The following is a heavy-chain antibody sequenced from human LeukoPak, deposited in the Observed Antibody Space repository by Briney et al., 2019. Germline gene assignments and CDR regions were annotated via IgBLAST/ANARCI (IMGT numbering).Heavy chain of an antibody. CDR2: ISGSGGST. CDR1: GFTFSSYA. V-gene: IGHV3-23*01. Sequence: GGSLRLSCAASGFTFSSYAMSWVRQAPGKGLEWVSAISGSGGSTYYADSVKGRFTISRDNSKNTLYLQMNSLRAEDTAVYYCAKDQAQPDCSGGSCYAGYFDYWGQGTLVTVSS. CDR3: AKDQAQPDCSGGSCYAGYFDY. D-gene: IGHD2-15*01. J-gene: IGHJ4*02.